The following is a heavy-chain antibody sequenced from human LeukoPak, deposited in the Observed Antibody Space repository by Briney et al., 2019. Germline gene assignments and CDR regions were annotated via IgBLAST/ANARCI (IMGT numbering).Heavy chain of an antibody. CDR3: ARKLGPNWFDP. CDR1: GFTFSSYS. D-gene: IGHD1-7*01. V-gene: IGHV3-21*01. CDR2: ISSSSSYI. J-gene: IGHJ5*02. Sequence: GGSLRLSCAASGFTFSSYSMNWVHQAPGKGLEWVSSISSSSSYIYYADSVKGRFTISRDNAKNSLYLQMNSLRAEDTAVYYCARKLGPNWFDPWGQGTLVTVSS.